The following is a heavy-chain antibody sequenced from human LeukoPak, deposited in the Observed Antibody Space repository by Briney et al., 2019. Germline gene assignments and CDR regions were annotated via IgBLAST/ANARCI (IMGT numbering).Heavy chain of an antibody. CDR3: AKSHVIASYVGDY. V-gene: IGHV3-30-3*01. D-gene: IGHD2-21*01. J-gene: IGHJ4*02. CDR1: GFTFSSYA. Sequence: PGGSLRLSCAASGFTFSSYAMHWVRQAPGKGLEWVAVISYDGSNKYYADSVKGRFTISGDNSKNTLFLEMSSLRAEDMAVYYCAKSHVIASYVGDYWGQGTLVTVSS. CDR2: ISYDGSNK.